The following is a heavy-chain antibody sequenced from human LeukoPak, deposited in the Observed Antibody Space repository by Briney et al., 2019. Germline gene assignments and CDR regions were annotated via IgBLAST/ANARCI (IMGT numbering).Heavy chain of an antibody. CDR3: ARGRRWFGELLLDY. D-gene: IGHD3-10*01. CDR1: GFTFSSYE. J-gene: IGHJ4*02. CDR2: ISSSGSTI. Sequence: GGSLRLFCAASGFTFSSYEMNWVRQAPGKGLEWVSYISSSGSTIYYADSVKGRFTISRDNAKNSLYLQMNCLRAEDTAVYYCARGRRWFGELLLDYWGQGTLVTVSS. V-gene: IGHV3-48*03.